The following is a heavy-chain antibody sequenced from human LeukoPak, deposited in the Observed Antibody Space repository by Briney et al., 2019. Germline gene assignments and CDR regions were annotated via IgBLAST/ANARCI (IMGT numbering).Heavy chain of an antibody. Sequence: GGSLRLSCAASGFTFSSYAMSWVRQAPGKGLEWVSAISGSGGSTYYADSVKGRFTISRDNSKNTLYLQMDSLRAEDTAVYYCAKDHYSSGWYPTPFDYWGQGTLVTVSS. J-gene: IGHJ4*02. CDR1: GFTFSSYA. D-gene: IGHD6-19*01. CDR2: ISGSGGST. V-gene: IGHV3-23*01. CDR3: AKDHYSSGWYPTPFDY.